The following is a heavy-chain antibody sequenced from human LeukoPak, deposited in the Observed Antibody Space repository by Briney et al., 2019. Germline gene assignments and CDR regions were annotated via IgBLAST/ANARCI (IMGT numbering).Heavy chain of an antibody. CDR2: INHSGST. V-gene: IGHV4-34*01. D-gene: IGHD6-13*01. CDR3: ARGGRSSRYYYYMDV. J-gene: IGHJ6*03. Sequence: KPSETLSLTCAVYGGSFSGYYWSWIRQPPGKGLEWIGEINHSGSTNYNPSLKSRVTISVDTSKNQFSLKLSSVTAADTAVYYCARGGRSSRYYYYMDVWGKGTTVTVSS. CDR1: GGSFSGYY.